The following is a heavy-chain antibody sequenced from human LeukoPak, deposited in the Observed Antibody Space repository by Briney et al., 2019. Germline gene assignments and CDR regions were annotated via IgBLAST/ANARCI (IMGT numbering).Heavy chain of an antibody. J-gene: IGHJ4*02. V-gene: IGHV4-59*01. Sequence: SETLSLTCTVSGGSISSYYWSWIRQPPGQGLEWIGDIYDRGSTKYNPSLKSRVTISVDTSKNQFSLRLSSVTAADTAVYYCARGRTFDNWGQGTLVTVSS. CDR1: GGSISSYY. CDR3: ARGRTFDN. CDR2: IYDRGST.